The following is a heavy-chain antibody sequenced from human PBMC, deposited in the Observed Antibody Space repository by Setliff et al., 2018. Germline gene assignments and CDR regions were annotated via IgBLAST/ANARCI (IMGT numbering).Heavy chain of an antibody. CDR2: IDYRGST. CDR3: AMDQGVV. CDR1: GVSLTSSHFY. V-gene: IGHV4-31*03. D-gene: IGHD2-2*03. J-gene: IGHJ6*04. Sequence: LSLTCSVSGVSLTSSHFYWSWIRQRPGKGLEWIGKIDYRGSTRYNPSLETRVSMSVDTSKNQFSLRLTSVTDAGTAVYYCAMDQGVVWGKGTTVTVSS.